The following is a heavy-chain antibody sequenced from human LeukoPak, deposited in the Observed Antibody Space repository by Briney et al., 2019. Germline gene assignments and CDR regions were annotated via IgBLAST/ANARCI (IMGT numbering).Heavy chain of an antibody. CDR2: IHKNAIT. V-gene: IGHV3-53*01. Sequence: GGTLRLSCAASGFTFSSYGMTWVRQAPGKGLEWVSVIHKNAITYHADTVKGRFTISRDNSKNMLYLQMNSLRAEDTAVYYCARSLRVRGVPDYMDVWGKGTTVIISS. D-gene: IGHD3-10*02. CDR1: GFTFSSYG. CDR3: ARSLRVRGVPDYMDV. J-gene: IGHJ6*03.